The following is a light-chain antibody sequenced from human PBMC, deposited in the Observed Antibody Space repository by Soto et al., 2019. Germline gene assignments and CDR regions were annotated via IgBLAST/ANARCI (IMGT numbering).Light chain of an antibody. CDR1: SGHSSYA. CDR3: QTWGTGIRV. CDR2: LNSDGSH. Sequence: QLVLTQSPSVSASLGASVKLTCTLSSGHSSYAIAWHQQQPEKGTRYLMKLNSDGSHSKGDGIPDRFSGSSSGAERYLTISSLQAEDEADYYCQTWGTGIRVFGGGTKLTVL. J-gene: IGLJ3*02. V-gene: IGLV4-69*01.